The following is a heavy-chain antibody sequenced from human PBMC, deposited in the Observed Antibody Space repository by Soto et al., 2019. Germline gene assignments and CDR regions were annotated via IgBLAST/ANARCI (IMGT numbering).Heavy chain of an antibody. CDR2: IIPNSGGT. CDR1: GYNFREYN. D-gene: IGHD3-10*01. V-gene: IGHV1-2*02. J-gene: IGHJ6*02. Sequence: QVQLLQSGAEVKKPGASVKVSCKASGYNFREYNMHWVRQAPGQGPEWMGWIIPNSGGTEDAQRFQGRVTMTRDTSKNMVYMELSSLTSDDAAVYYCARQLRASASYDGMDVWGQGTPVAVS. CDR3: ARQLRASASYDGMDV.